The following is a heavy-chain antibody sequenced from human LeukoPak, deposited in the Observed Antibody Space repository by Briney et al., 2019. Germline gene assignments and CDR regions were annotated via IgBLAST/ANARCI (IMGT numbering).Heavy chain of an antibody. CDR3: GEDGASSLY. D-gene: IGHD4/OR15-4a*01. V-gene: IGHV3-30*02. J-gene: IGHJ4*02. CDR2: IRYDGGET. Sequence: GGSLRLSCAASGSAFSSFGLHWVRQAPGKGLQWLTFIRYDGGETYYEDTVKGRFTIFRANSRSTVYLQMNSLRSEDTAVYYCGEDGASSLYWGRGTLVTVSS. CDR1: GSAFSSFG.